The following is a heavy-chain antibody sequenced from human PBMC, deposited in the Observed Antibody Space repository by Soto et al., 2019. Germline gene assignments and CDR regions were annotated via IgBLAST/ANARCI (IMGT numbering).Heavy chain of an antibody. Sequence: ASVKVSCKASGYTFTGYYMHWVRQAPGQGLEWMGWINPNSGGTNYAQKFQGWVTMTRDTSISTAYMELSRLRSDDTAVYYCARDRGGSSWYDYYYGMDVWGQGTTVTV. CDR1: GYTFTGYY. D-gene: IGHD6-13*01. CDR2: INPNSGGT. J-gene: IGHJ6*02. CDR3: ARDRGGSSWYDYYYGMDV. V-gene: IGHV1-2*04.